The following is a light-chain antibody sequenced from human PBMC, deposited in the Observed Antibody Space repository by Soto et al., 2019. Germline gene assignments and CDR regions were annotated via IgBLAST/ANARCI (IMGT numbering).Light chain of an antibody. CDR3: SSYTSSSTLEV. J-gene: IGLJ2*01. CDR1: SSDVGGYNY. Sequence: QSALTQPASVSGSPGQSITISCTGTSSDVGGYNYVSWYQQHPGKAPKLMIYDVSNRPSGVSNRFSGSKSGNTASLTISGLQAEDEAGYYCSSYTSSSTLEVFGGVIKLTVL. CDR2: DVS. V-gene: IGLV2-14*01.